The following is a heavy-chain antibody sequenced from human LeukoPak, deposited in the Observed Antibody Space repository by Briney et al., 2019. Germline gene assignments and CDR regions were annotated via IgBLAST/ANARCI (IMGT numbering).Heavy chain of an antibody. V-gene: IGHV3-23*01. CDR3: AKDETQYCSSTSCYLGLDY. CDR2: ISGSGGST. Sequence: PGGSLRLSCAASGFTFSSYAMSWVRQAPGKGLEWVSAISGSGGSTYYADSVKGRFTISRDNSKNTLYLQMNSLRAEDTAVYYCAKDETQYCSSTSCYLGLDYWGQGTLVTVSS. CDR1: GFTFSSYA. J-gene: IGHJ4*02. D-gene: IGHD2-2*01.